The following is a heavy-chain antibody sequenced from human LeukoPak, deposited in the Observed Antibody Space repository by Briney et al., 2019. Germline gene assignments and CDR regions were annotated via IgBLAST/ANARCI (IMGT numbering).Heavy chain of an antibody. CDR3: ARDRSGFERLGVTGYFDY. V-gene: IGHV4-59*01. J-gene: IGHJ4*02. Sequence: PSETLSLTCTVSGGSISSYYWSWIRQPPGKGLEWIGYIYYSGSTNYNPSLKGRVTISVDTSKNQFSLKLSSVTAADTAVYYCARDRSGFERLGVTGYFDYWGQGTLVTVSS. D-gene: IGHD3-10*01. CDR1: GGSISSYY. CDR2: IYYSGST.